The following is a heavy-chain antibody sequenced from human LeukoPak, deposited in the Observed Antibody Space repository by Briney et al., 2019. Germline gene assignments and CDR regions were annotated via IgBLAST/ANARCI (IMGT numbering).Heavy chain of an antibody. J-gene: IGHJ4*02. CDR3: AREGMELYVDHYFDS. CDR1: GFTFSSYG. V-gene: IGHV3-33*01. D-gene: IGHD4-17*01. Sequence: GGSLRLSCAASGFTFSSYGMHWVRQAPGKGLEWVSVIWYDGSNKYYADSVKGRFTISRDNSKNTLYLQMNSLRAEDTAVYYCAREGMELYVDHYFDSRGQATLFTVHS. CDR2: IWYDGSNK.